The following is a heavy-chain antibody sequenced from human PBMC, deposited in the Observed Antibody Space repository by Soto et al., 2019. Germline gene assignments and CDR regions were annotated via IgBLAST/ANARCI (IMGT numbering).Heavy chain of an antibody. Sequence: EVQLLESGGGLVQPGGSLRLSCAASGFTFSSYAMSWVRQAPGKGLEWVSAISGSGGSTYYADSVKGRFTISRDNSKNTLYLQMNSLRAEDTAVYYCAKSRPGYCSGGSCPITYYYYYYMDVWGKGTTVTVSS. CDR2: ISGSGGST. J-gene: IGHJ6*03. CDR3: AKSRPGYCSGGSCPITYYYYYYMDV. D-gene: IGHD2-15*01. CDR1: GFTFSSYA. V-gene: IGHV3-23*01.